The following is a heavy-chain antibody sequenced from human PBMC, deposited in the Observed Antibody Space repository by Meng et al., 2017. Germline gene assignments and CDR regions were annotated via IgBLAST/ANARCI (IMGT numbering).Heavy chain of an antibody. J-gene: IGHJ4*02. Sequence: QVKTVQSGPEVKKPGASVKLSCKPSGYTFAAYWIHWLRQAPGQGLEWMGRIDPNNDHTQYAQNFQGRVTMTSDTSISTVYMELNGLRSDDTAVYYCARDEDISAAGKLFGDYWGQGTLVTVSS. CDR2: IDPNNDHT. V-gene: IGHV1-2*06. CDR1: GYTFAAYW. CDR3: ARDEDISAAGKLFGDY. D-gene: IGHD6-13*01.